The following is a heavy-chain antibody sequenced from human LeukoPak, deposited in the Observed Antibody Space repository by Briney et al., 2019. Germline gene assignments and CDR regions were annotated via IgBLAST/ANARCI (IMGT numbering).Heavy chain of an antibody. J-gene: IGHJ5*02. D-gene: IGHD6-19*01. V-gene: IGHV4-59*01. CDR3: ARGAGSSGWFGWFDP. CDR2: IYYSGST. CDR1: GGSISSYY. Sequence: SKTLSLTCTVSGGSISSYYWSWIRQPPGKGLEWIGYIYYSGSTNYNPSLKSRVTISVDTSKNQFSLKLSSVTAADTAVYYCARGAGSSGWFGWFDPWGQGTLVTVSS.